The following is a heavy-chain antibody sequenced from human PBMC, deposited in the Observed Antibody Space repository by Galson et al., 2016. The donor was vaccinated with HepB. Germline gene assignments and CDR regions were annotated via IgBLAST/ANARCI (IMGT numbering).Heavy chain of an antibody. Sequence: SETLSLTCTVSGGSVGSVSHHWGWIRQPPGKGLEWIGSIHSSGKTYYSPSLVRRVAISIDTSMNHFSLALSSVTAADTAVYYCAREYESSVDDWGQGTLVTGSA. V-gene: IGHV4-39*02. CDR1: GGSVGSVSHH. J-gene: IGHJ4*02. D-gene: IGHD3-22*01. CDR3: AREYESSVDD. CDR2: IHSSGKT.